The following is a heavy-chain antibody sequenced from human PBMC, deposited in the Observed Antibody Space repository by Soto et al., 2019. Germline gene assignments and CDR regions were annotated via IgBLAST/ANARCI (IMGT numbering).Heavy chain of an antibody. CDR3: ARARGPYAPPTTVYGMDV. V-gene: IGHV3-30-3*01. CDR2: ISYDGSNK. Sequence: QVQLVESGGGVVQPGRSLRLSCAASGFTFSSYAMHWVRQAPGKGLEWVAVISYDGSNKYYAGSVKGRFTISRDNSKNTMYLQLNSVRAADTAVYYCARARGPYAPPTTVYGMDVWGQGTTVTVSS. D-gene: IGHD2-8*01. CDR1: GFTFSSYA. J-gene: IGHJ6*02.